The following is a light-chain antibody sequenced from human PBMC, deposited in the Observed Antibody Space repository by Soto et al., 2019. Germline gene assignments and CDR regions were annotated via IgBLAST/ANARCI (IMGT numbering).Light chain of an antibody. CDR3: CSFAGGAIFV. Sequence: QSALTQPASVSGSPGQSITISCTGTNNDVGGYKLVSWYQQYPGKAPKLVIYEANKRPSGVSDRFSGSRSGNTASLTISALQVEDEAVYSCCSFAGGAIFVFGGGTKLTVL. J-gene: IGLJ3*02. CDR1: NNDVGGYKL. V-gene: IGLV2-23*02. CDR2: EAN.